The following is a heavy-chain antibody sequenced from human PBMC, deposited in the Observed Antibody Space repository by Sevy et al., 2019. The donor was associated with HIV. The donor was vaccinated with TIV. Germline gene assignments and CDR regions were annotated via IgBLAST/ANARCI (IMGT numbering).Heavy chain of an antibody. Sequence: GGSLRLSCVVSGFSVSSNYMSWVRQAPGKGLEWVSNIYSDGRTYYADSVRGRFTISRYTSKNTVYLEMKSLRAEDTAVYYCTREDIVLGEDNYYGMDVWGHGTTVTVSS. CDR1: GFSVSSNY. J-gene: IGHJ6*02. V-gene: IGHV3-53*01. D-gene: IGHD2-15*01. CDR2: IYSDGRT. CDR3: TREDIVLGEDNYYGMDV.